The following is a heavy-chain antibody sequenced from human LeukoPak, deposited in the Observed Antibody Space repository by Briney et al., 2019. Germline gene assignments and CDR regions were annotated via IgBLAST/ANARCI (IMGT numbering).Heavy chain of an antibody. CDR3: AKWGAHDVFGI. CDR1: GFTFSSYW. V-gene: IGHV3-7*01. J-gene: IGHJ3*02. CDR2: IQQDGSEK. Sequence: PGGSLRLSCAASGFTFSSYWMTWARQAPGNGLEWVATIQQDGSEKYHVDSVKGRFTISRDNAKNSLYLQMNSLRVEDTAVYYCAKWGAHDVFGIWGQGTMVTVSS. D-gene: IGHD3-16*01.